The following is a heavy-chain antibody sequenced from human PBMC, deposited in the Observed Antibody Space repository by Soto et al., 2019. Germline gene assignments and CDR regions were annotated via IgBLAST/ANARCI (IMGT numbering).Heavy chain of an antibody. CDR1: GFTFRSYA. Sequence: GGSLRLSCAASGFTFRSYAMSWVRQTPGKGLEWVSAISGSGGSTYYADSVKGRFTISRDNSKNTLYLQMNSLRAEDTAVYYCAKGFTMIVDGYWGQGTLVTVSS. J-gene: IGHJ4*02. D-gene: IGHD3-22*01. V-gene: IGHV3-23*01. CDR3: AKGFTMIVDGY. CDR2: ISGSGGST.